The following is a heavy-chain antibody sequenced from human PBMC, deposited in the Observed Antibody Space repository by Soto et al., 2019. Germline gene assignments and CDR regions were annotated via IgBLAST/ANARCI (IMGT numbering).Heavy chain of an antibody. J-gene: IGHJ6*01. V-gene: IGHV1-69*01. CDR2: IIPISGTA. D-gene: IGHD2-2*01. CDR1: GGTFSSYA. Sequence: QVQLVQSGAEVKKPGSSVKVSCKASGGTFSSYAISWVRQAPGQGLEWMGGIIPISGTANYAQKFQGRVTSTAGESTSTAYRELSRLRSADTAVYYCARSQGSSTSLEIYYYYYYGMDVWGQGTKVTVSS. CDR3: ARSQGSSTSLEIYYYYYYGMDV.